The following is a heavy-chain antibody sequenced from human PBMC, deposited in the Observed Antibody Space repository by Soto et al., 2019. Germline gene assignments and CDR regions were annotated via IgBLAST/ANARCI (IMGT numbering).Heavy chain of an antibody. J-gene: IGHJ3*02. D-gene: IGHD5-12*01. Sequence: GGSLRLSCAASGFTFSSYAMSWVRQAPGKGLEWVSGISGSAGSTYYTDSVKGRFTISRDNSKNTLYLQMNSLRAEDTAVYYCATDRSSVAKRAAFDIWGQGTMVTVSS. CDR3: ATDRSSVAKRAAFDI. V-gene: IGHV3-23*01. CDR2: ISGSAGST. CDR1: GFTFSSYA.